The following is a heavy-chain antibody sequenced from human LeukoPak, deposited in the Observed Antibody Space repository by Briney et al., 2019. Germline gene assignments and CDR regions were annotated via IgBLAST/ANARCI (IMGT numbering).Heavy chain of an antibody. CDR1: GFIFSRDS. Sequence: GGSLRLSCAASGFIFSRDSMNWVRQAQWISYISRDSDIRYYADSVRGRFHISRDNSKNALYLQMNSLRAEDTAVYYCAREKVAAAGFDYWGQGTLVTVSS. CDR3: AREKVAAAGFDY. J-gene: IGHJ4*02. CDR2: ISRDSDIR. V-gene: IGHV3-48*01. D-gene: IGHD6-13*01.